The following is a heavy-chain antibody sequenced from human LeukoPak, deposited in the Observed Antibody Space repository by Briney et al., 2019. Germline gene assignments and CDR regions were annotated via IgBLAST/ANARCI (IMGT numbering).Heavy chain of an antibody. Sequence: AGGSLRLSCAASGFTFSSYSMNWVRQAPGKGLEWVSSISSSSSYIYYADSVKGRFTISRDNAKNSLYLQMNSLRAEDTAVYYCARLGGYSKSFDYWGPGTLVTVSS. CDR3: ARLGGYSKSFDY. D-gene: IGHD4-11*01. CDR1: GFTFSSYS. J-gene: IGHJ4*02. V-gene: IGHV3-21*01. CDR2: ISSSSSYI.